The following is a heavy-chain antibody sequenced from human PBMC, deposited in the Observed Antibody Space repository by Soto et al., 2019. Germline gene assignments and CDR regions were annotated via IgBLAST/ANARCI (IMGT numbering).Heavy chain of an antibody. CDR2: ITHRGSP. Sequence: VQLQQWGAGLLKPSETLSLTCAVYGGSFSGYHWTWIRQPPGRGLDWIGEITHRGSPNYNPSLKSRVTISVDTSKNQFSLNLRSVTAADTAVYYCARIPGSDYSDPHDFWGQGTLVTVSS. V-gene: IGHV4-34*01. D-gene: IGHD4-17*01. J-gene: IGHJ4*02. CDR1: GGSFSGYH. CDR3: ARIPGSDYSDPHDF.